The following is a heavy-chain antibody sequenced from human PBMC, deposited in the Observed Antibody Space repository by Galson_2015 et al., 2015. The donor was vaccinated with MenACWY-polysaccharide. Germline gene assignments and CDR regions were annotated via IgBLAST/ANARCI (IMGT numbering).Heavy chain of an antibody. J-gene: IGHJ6*02. Sequence: SLRLSCAASGFTFNSYAMHWVRQAPGKGLEWLAVIPYDETNKYYADSVKGRFTISRDNSKNTLYLQMNSLRAEDAAVYYCARDYCSRTSCYGLDVWGQGTTVIVSS. CDR1: GFTFNSYA. CDR3: ARDYCSRTSCYGLDV. CDR2: IPYDETNK. V-gene: IGHV3-30-3*01. D-gene: IGHD2-2*01.